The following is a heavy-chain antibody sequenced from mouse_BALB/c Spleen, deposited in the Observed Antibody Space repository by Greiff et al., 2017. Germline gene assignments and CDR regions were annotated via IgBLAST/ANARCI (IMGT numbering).Heavy chain of an antibody. CDR2: ISYSGST. CDR1: GYSITSDYA. CDR3: ARSDGYSSYYFDY. J-gene: IGHJ2*01. D-gene: IGHD2-3*01. V-gene: IGHV3-2*02. Sequence: ESGPGLVKPSQSLSLTCTVTGYSITSDYAWNWIRQFPGNKLEWMGYISYSGSTSYNPSLKSRISITRDTSKNQFFLQLNSVTTEDTATYYCARSDGYSSYYFDYWGQGTTLTVSS.